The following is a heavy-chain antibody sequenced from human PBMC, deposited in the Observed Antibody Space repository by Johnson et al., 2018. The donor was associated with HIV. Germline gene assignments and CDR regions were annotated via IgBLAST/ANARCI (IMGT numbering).Heavy chain of an antibody. CDR1: GFTFDDYA. D-gene: IGHD3-22*01. Sequence: VQLVESGGGLVQPGRSLRLSCAASGFTFDDYAMHWVRQAPGKGVEWVSVNYSGGSTYYGDSVKGRFTISRDNSKNTLYLQMNSLRAEDTAVYYCARGDDSSAWGAFDIWGQGTMVTVSS. J-gene: IGHJ3*02. V-gene: IGHV3-66*01. CDR3: ARGDDSSAWGAFDI. CDR2: NYSGGST.